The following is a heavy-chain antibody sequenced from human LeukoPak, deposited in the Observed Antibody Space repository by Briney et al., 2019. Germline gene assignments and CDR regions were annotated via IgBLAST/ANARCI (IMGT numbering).Heavy chain of an antibody. CDR1: GFTFSDYN. D-gene: IGHD2-2*01. J-gene: IGHJ3*02. V-gene: IGHV3-48*01. CDR2: ISSSSSTI. Sequence: GGSLRLSCAASGFTFSDYNMNWVRQSPGKGLEWVSYISSSSSTIYYADSVKGRFTISRDNSKNTLFLQMNSLRAEDTAVYYCAKGSVPVVAMNAFEIWGQGTMVTVSS. CDR3: AKGSVPVVAMNAFEI.